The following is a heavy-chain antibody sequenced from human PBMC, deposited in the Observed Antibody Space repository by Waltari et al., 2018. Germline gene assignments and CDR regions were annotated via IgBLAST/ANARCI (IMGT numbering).Heavy chain of an antibody. D-gene: IGHD3-10*01. V-gene: IGHV1-69-2*01. CDR2: IDPEDGAT. CDR3: APLPGGSGQTFDY. CDR1: GYTFMDYF. J-gene: IGHJ4*02. Sequence: EAELVQSGAEVKKPGATVKISCKASGYTFMDYFVHGVQRAPGKGLEWMGRIDPEDGATVYSENFQGRVSITADTSTDTAYMELSSLTSGDTAVYYCAPLPGGSGQTFDYWGQGTLVTVS.